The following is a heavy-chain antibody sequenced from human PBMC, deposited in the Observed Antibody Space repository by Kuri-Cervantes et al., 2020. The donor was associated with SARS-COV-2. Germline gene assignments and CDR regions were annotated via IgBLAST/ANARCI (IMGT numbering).Heavy chain of an antibody. V-gene: IGHV3-21*01. J-gene: IGHJ3*01. CDR2: ISSSSSYI. CDR1: GFTFSSYS. Sequence: GESLKISCAASGFTFSSYSMNWVRQAPGKGLEWVSSISSSSSYIYYADSVKGRFTISRDNAKNSLYLQMNSLRAEDTAAYYCARGDFFDPRGSFQDAFDVWSRGTLVTVSS. CDR3: ARGDFFDPRGSFQDAFDV. D-gene: IGHD3-16*01.